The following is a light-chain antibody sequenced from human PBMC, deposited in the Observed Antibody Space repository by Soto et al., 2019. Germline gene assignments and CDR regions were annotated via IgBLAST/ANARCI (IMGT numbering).Light chain of an antibody. J-gene: IGKJ1*01. V-gene: IGKV3D-20*01. Sequence: EILLTQSPATLSLSPGERATLSCRASQRVSGGFLAWYQQKPGVAPRLILYDTSFRATGIPDRLSGSGSGTDFTLTIRRLDPEDFAVYYCQQYGSSPSFGQGTKVDIK. CDR3: QQYGSSPS. CDR1: QRVSGGF. CDR2: DTS.